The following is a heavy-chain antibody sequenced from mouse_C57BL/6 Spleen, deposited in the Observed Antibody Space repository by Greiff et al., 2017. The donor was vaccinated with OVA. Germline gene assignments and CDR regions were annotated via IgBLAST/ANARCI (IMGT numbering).Heavy chain of an antibody. CDR1: GYSFTDYN. CDR2: INPNYGTT. V-gene: IGHV1-39*01. Sequence: VQLQQSGPELVKPGASVKISCKASGYSFTDYNMNWVKQSNGQSLEWIGVINPNYGTTSYNQKFKGKATLTVDQSSSTAYMQLSSLTSEDSAVYYGARRGLRQRGYAMDYWGQGTTVTVSS. CDR3: ARRGLRQRGYAMDY. J-gene: IGHJ4*01. D-gene: IGHD2-4*01.